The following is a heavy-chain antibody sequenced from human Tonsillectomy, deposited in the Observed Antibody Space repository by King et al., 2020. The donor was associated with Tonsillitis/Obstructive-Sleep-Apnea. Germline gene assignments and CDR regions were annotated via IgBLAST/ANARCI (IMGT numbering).Heavy chain of an antibody. CDR2: IYYSGCT. J-gene: IGHJ4*02. CDR1: GGSVSSGSYY. Sequence: VQLQESGPGLVKPSETLSLTCTVSGGSVSSGSYYWSWIRQPPGKGLEWIGYIYYSGCTNYNPSLKSRVAISIDTSMNQFSLKLSSVTAADTAVYFCARGDRNFDYWGPGTLVTVSS. V-gene: IGHV4-61*01. CDR3: ARGDRNFDY.